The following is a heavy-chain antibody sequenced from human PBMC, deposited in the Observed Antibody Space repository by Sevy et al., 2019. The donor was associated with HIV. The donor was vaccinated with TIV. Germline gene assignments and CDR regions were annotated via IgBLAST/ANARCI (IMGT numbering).Heavy chain of an antibody. CDR3: TTDDYYDSSGYYAILYYFDY. Sequence: GGSLRLSCAASGFTFSNAWMSWVRQAPGKGLEWVGRIKSKTDGGTTDYAAPVKGRFTISREDSKNTLYLQMNSLKTEDTAVYYCTTDDYYDSSGYYAILYYFDYWGQGTLVTVSS. V-gene: IGHV3-15*01. CDR2: IKSKTDGGTT. J-gene: IGHJ4*02. D-gene: IGHD3-22*01. CDR1: GFTFSNAW.